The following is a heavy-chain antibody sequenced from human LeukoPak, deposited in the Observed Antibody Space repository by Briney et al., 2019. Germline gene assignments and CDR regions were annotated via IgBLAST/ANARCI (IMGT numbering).Heavy chain of an antibody. CDR3: VRQGGWGGAASLIEF. CDR2: MFYRGST. V-gene: IGHV4-39*01. D-gene: IGHD2-15*01. CDR1: GVSISTSNHY. Sequence: PSEPLSLTCTVSGVSISTSNHYWAWFRQPPGTRLEWIGNMFYRGSTYYNASLKSRVTLSVDTSRNQFSLNLMSVTPSDTAMYYCVRQGGWGGAASLIEFWGQGTLVTVS. J-gene: IGHJ4*02.